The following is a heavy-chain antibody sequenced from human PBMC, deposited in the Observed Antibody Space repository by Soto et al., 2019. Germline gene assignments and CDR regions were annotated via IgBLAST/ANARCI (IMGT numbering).Heavy chain of an antibody. V-gene: IGHV5-51*01. D-gene: IGHD2-2*01. CDR1: GYSFTSYW. CDR3: ARDRNFCSSTSCYPAGYYGMDV. J-gene: IGHJ6*02. Sequence: GESLKISCKGSGYSFTSYWIGWVRQMPGKGLEWMGIIYPGDSNTRYSPSLQGQVTMTRDTSISTAYMELSRLRSDDTAVYYCARDRNFCSSTSCYPAGYYGMDVWGQGATVTVSS. CDR2: IYPGDSNT.